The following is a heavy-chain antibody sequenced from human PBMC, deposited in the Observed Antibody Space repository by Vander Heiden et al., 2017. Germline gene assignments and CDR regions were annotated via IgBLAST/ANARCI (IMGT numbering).Heavy chain of an antibody. V-gene: IGHV1-46*01. CDR2: INPSGGST. CDR1: GYTFTSYY. Sequence: QVQLVQSGAEVKKPGASVKVSCKASGYTFTSYYMLWLPQAPGQGLEWMGIINPSGGSTSYAQKVQGRVTMTRDTSTSTVYMELSSLRSEDTAVYYCARVRKNYYDSSGYPQPLVYWGQGTLVTVSS. CDR3: ARVRKNYYDSSGYPQPLVY. D-gene: IGHD3-22*01. J-gene: IGHJ4*02.